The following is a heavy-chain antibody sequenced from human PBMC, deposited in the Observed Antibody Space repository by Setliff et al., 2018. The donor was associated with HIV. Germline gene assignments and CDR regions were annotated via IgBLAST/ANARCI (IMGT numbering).Heavy chain of an antibody. CDR3: ARDHRWFLQGANSGVDH. Sequence: LRLSCAASGFTFSSFAMHWVRQAPGKGLEWVAIISFDGSNKYYADSVKGRFTISRDNSNNTLYLRMNSLRVEDTAVYYCARDHRWFLQGANSGVDHWGQGTLVTVSS. J-gene: IGHJ4*02. D-gene: IGHD3-22*01. CDR1: GFTFSSFA. CDR2: ISFDGSNK. V-gene: IGHV3-30*04.